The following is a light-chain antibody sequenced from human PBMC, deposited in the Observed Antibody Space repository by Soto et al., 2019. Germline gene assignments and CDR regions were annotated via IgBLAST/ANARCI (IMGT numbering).Light chain of an antibody. CDR1: QSLLHSNGHNY. Sequence: DIVMSQSPLSLPVTPGEPASISCRSSQSLLHSNGHNYLEWYVQKPGQSPQLLIYLGSTRASGVPDRFSGSGSGTHFTLKISRVEAEDVGVYYCMQSVQALSFXGGTKVDIK. CDR2: LGS. CDR3: MQSVQALS. V-gene: IGKV2-28*01. J-gene: IGKJ4*01.